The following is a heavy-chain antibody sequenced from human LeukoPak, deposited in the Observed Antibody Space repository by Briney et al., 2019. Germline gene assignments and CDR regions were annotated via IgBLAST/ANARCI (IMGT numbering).Heavy chain of an antibody. V-gene: IGHV4-34*01. CDR2: INHSGST. Sequence: SETLSLTCAVYGGSFSGYYWSWIRQPPGKGLEWIGEINHSGSTNYNPSLKSRVTISVDTSKNQLSLKLSSVTAADTAVYYCARTPARIAVLRYFGWFDPWGQGTLVTVSS. CDR1: GGSFSGYY. J-gene: IGHJ5*02. D-gene: IGHD3-9*01. CDR3: ARTPARIAVLRYFGWFDP.